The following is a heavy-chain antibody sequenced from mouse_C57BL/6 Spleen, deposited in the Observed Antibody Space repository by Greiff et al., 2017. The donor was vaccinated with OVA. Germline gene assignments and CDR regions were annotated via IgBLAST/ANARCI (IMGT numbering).Heavy chain of an antibody. D-gene: IGHD1-1*01. J-gene: IGHJ2*01. Sequence: QVQLQQPGAELVRPGSSVKLSCKASGYTFTSYWMDWVKQRPGQGLEWIGNLYPSDSETHYNQKFKDKATLTVDKSSSTAYMQLSSLTSEDSAVYYCARDYYYGSSYYYWGQGTTLTVSS. CDR3: ARDYYYGSSYYY. V-gene: IGHV1-61*01. CDR1: GYTFTSYW. CDR2: LYPSDSET.